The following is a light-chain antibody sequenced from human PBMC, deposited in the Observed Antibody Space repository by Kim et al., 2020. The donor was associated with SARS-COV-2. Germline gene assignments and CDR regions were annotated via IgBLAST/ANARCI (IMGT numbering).Light chain of an antibody. J-gene: IGKJ5*01. CDR3: QQYGSSPPIT. V-gene: IGKV3-20*01. Sequence: PGERATLSCRASQSVSSSYLAWYQPKPGQAPRLLIYGASSRATGIPDRFSGSGSGTDFTLTISRLEPEDFAVYYCQQYGSSPPITFGQGTRLEIK. CDR2: GAS. CDR1: QSVSSSY.